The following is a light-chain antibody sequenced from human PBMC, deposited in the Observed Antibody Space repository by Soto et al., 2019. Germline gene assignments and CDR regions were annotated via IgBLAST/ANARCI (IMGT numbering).Light chain of an antibody. J-gene: IGLJ1*01. CDR3: CSYADSYTFV. Sequence: QSVLTQPRSVSGSPGQSVTISCTGTSSDVGVYNYVSWYQQYPGKAPKIMIYDVSKRPSGVPDRFSGSKSDNTASLTISGLQAEDEADYYCCSYADSYTFVFGIGTKVTVL. CDR1: SSDVGVYNY. CDR2: DVS. V-gene: IGLV2-11*01.